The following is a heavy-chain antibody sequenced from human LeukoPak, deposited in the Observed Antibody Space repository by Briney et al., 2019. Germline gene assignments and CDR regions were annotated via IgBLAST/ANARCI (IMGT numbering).Heavy chain of an antibody. CDR3: ARVTEMSGITIVRGENWFDP. J-gene: IGHJ5*02. D-gene: IGHD3-10*01. V-gene: IGHV1-8*01. Sequence: ASVKVSCKASGYTFTSYDINWVRQATGQGLEWMGWMNPNSGNTGYAQKFQGRVTMTRNTSISTAYMELSSLRSEDTAVYYCARVTEMSGITIVRGENWFDPWGQGTLFTVSS. CDR1: GYTFTSYD. CDR2: MNPNSGNT.